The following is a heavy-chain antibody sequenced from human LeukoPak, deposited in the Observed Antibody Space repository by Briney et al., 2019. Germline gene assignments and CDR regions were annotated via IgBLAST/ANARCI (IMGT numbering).Heavy chain of an antibody. Sequence: GESLKISCKGSGYSITSYWISWVRQMPGKGLEWMGVIYPGDSDTRYSPSFQGQVTISADKSISTAYLQWSGLKASDTAMYYCARHLTMITVPRDAFDIWGQGTMVTVSS. D-gene: IGHD3-16*01. J-gene: IGHJ3*02. V-gene: IGHV5-51*01. CDR1: GYSITSYW. CDR2: IYPGDSDT. CDR3: ARHLTMITVPRDAFDI.